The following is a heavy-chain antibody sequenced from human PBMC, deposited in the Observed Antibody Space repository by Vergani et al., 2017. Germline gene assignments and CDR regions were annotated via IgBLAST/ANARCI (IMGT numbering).Heavy chain of an antibody. CDR1: GGSMSGYY. D-gene: IGHD3-10*01. Sequence: QVRLQESGPGLVKPSETLSLTCSVSGGSMSGYYWSWIRQPPGKELEWIGYMYHSGSTNYNPSLETRVTISGDTSKNHFSLELNSVTAADTAVYYCGRVADFYGLGSRLLDLWGQGILVTVSS. J-gene: IGHJ5*02. CDR2: MYHSGST. V-gene: IGHV4-59*01. CDR3: GRVADFYGLGSRLLDL.